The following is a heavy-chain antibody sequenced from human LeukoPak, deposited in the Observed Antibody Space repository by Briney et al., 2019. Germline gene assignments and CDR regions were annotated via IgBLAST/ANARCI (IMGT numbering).Heavy chain of an antibody. CDR3: ARRYCSGGSCYSDNWFDP. V-gene: IGHV4-34*01. CDR1: GGSFSGYY. CDR2: INHSGST. J-gene: IGHJ5*02. D-gene: IGHD2-15*01. Sequence: PSETLSLTCAVYGGSFSGYYWSWIRQPPGKGLEWIGEINHSGSTNYSPSLKSRVTISVDASKNHFSLKLSSVTAADTAVYYCARRYCSGGSCYSDNWFDPWGQGTLVTVSS.